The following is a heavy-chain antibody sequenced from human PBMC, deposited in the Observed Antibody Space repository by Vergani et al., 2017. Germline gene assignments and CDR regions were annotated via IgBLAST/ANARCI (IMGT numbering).Heavy chain of an antibody. CDR1: GGSISSSSYY. CDR3: ARFLTIPLSTFDY. Sequence: QLQLQESGPGLVKPSETLSLTCTVSGGSISSSSYYWGWIRQPPGKGLEWIGRIHYSGSTYYNPSLKSRVTISVDTSKNQFSLKLSSVTAADTAVYYCARFLTIPLSTFDYWGQGTLVTVSS. D-gene: IGHD3-3*01. V-gene: IGHV4-39*01. CDR2: IHYSGST. J-gene: IGHJ4*02.